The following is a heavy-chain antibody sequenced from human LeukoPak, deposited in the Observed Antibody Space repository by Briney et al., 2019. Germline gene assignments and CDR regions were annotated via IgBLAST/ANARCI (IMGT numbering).Heavy chain of an antibody. V-gene: IGHV1-69*04. Sequence: SVKVSCKASVGTFSSYAISWVRQAPGQGLEWMGRIIPILGIANYAQKFQGRVTITVDKSTSTAYMELSILRPEDTAVYYCAGSGYSYGYFDYWGQGTLVTVSS. CDR2: IIPILGIA. J-gene: IGHJ4*02. CDR1: VGTFSSYA. CDR3: AGSGYSYGYFDY. D-gene: IGHD5-18*01.